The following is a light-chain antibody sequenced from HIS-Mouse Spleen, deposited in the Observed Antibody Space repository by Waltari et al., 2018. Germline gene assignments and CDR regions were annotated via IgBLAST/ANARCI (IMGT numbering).Light chain of an antibody. V-gene: IGKV3-15*01. Sequence: EIVMTQSPATLSVSPGERATLSCRASQSVRSNLAWYQQKPGQAPRLLIYGASTRATGIPARFSGSGSGTEFTLTIGSMQSEDFAVYYCQQYNNWLALTFGGGTKVEIK. CDR2: GAS. J-gene: IGKJ4*01. CDR3: QQYNNWLALT. CDR1: QSVRSN.